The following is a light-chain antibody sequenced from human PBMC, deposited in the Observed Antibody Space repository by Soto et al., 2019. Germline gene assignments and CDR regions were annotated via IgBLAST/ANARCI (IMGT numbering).Light chain of an antibody. CDR3: SSYTSSSTLV. CDR1: SSDIGGYNY. J-gene: IGLJ2*01. CDR2: EVS. V-gene: IGLV2-8*01. Sequence: QSALTQPPSASGSPGQSVAISCTGTSSDIGGYNYVSWYQQHPGKAPKLMIFEVSQRPSGVPDRFSGSKSGNTASLTISGLQAEDEADYYCSSYTSSSTLVFGGGTKVTVL.